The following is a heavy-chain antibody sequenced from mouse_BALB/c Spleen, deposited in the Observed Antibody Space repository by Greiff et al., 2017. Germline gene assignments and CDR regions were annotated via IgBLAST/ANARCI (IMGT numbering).Heavy chain of an antibody. CDR1: GFTFTDYY. Sequence: EVQRVESGGGLVQPGGSLRLSCATSGFTFTDYYMSWVRQPPGKALEWLGFIRNKANGYTTEYSASVKGRFTISRDNSQSILYLQMNTLRAEDSATYYCARDNYGSIDYWGQGTTLTVSS. CDR2: IRNKANGYTT. D-gene: IGHD1-1*01. J-gene: IGHJ2*01. V-gene: IGHV7-3*02. CDR3: ARDNYGSIDY.